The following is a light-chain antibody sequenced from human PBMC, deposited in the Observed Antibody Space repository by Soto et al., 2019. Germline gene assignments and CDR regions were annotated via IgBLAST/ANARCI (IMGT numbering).Light chain of an antibody. J-gene: IGLJ3*02. Sequence: QSVLTQPPSVSAAPGQKVTISCSGSSSNIGHNYVSWYQQLPGTAPKLLIYENDMRPSGIPDRFSGSRSGTSATLGITGLQTGDEADYYCGTWDSSLSAWVFGGGTKVTVL. CDR2: END. CDR1: SSNIGHNY. V-gene: IGLV1-51*02. CDR3: GTWDSSLSAWV.